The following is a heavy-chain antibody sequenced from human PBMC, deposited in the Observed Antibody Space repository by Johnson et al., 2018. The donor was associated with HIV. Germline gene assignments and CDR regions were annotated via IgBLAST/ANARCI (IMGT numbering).Heavy chain of an antibody. J-gene: IGHJ5*02. CDR1: GYSFSSNW. Sequence: VQLVQSGSEVKKPGESLKISCQGSGYSFSSNWIAWVRQMPGKGLEWVGIVYPGDSNTRYSPSFEGQVTITADKSINTAYLQWRSLKASDTAIYYCARHPKFATSSSWFDPWGQGTLVIVSS. CDR2: VYPGDSNT. CDR3: ARHPKFATSSSWFDP. V-gene: IGHV5-51*01. D-gene: IGHD6-6*01.